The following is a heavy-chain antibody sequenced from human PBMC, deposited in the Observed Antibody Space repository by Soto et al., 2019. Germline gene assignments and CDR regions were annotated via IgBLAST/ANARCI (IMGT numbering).Heavy chain of an antibody. J-gene: IGHJ4*02. CDR2: SNPHSGGT. D-gene: IGHD6-6*01. Sequence: QVQLVQSGAEVKTPGASVKVSCKASGYMFTGYSMHWVRQAPGQGLEWMGWSNPHSGGTNYAQKFQGRVTMTGDTSISTAYMELSRLRSDDTAVYYCARGRVAARPEFAYWGQGTLVTVSS. CDR3: ARGRVAARPEFAY. CDR1: GYMFTGYS. V-gene: IGHV1-2*02.